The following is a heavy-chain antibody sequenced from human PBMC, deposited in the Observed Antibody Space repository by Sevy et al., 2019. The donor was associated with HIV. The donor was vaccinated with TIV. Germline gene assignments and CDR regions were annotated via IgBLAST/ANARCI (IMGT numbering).Heavy chain of an antibody. CDR2: VSSDESNK. V-gene: IGHV3-33*07. CDR3: ARDAQRLPLGELSRIPSARGGMDV. Sequence: GGSLRLSCAASGFTFINYGMYWVRQAPGKGLEWVAFVSSDESNKYYVESVKGRFTITRENSKNTLYLQMNSLILEDRAVYYCARDAQRLPLGELSRIPSARGGMDVWAQGTEVTVSS. J-gene: IGHJ6*02. CDR1: GFTFINYG. D-gene: IGHD3-16*02.